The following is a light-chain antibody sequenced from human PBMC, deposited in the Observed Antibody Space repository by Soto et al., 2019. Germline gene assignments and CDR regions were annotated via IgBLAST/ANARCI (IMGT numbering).Light chain of an antibody. Sequence: EIVLTQSPGTLSLSPGERATLSCRASQSVSSSYLAWYQQKPGQAPMLLIYGASSRATGIPDRFSGSGSGRDFTLTISRMEPEDYAVYYCQQYGSSRWTFGQGTKVEIK. CDR1: QSVSSSY. CDR3: QQYGSSRWT. J-gene: IGKJ1*01. CDR2: GAS. V-gene: IGKV3-20*01.